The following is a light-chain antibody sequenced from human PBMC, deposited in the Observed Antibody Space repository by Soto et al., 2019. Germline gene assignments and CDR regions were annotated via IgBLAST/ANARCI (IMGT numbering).Light chain of an antibody. CDR3: GTWDSRLTARV. CDR1: SSNIGDNY. Sequence: QSVLTQPPSVSAAPGQKVTISCSGSSSNIGDNYVSWYQQLPGTAPKLLIYDNYKRPSGIPDRFSGSKSGTSATLGITELQTGDEADYYCGTWDSRLTARVFGGGTKLTVL. CDR2: DNY. J-gene: IGLJ3*02. V-gene: IGLV1-51*01.